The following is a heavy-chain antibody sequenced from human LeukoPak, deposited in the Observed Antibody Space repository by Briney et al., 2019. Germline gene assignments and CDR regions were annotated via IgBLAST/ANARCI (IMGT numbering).Heavy chain of an antibody. J-gene: IGHJ6*02. V-gene: IGHV3-7*01. CDR2: IKQDGSEK. Sequence: GGSLRLSCAASGFTFSSYWMSWVRQAPGKGLEWVSNIKQDGSEKYYVDSVKGRFTISRDNAKNSLYLQMNSLRAEDTAVYYCARDGVTYYYYGMDVWGQGTTVTVSS. CDR1: GFTFSSYW. CDR3: ARDGVTYYYYGMDV. D-gene: IGHD3-16*01.